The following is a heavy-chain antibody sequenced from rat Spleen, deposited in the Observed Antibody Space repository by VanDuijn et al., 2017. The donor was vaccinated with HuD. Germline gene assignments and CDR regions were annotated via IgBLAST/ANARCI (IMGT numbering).Heavy chain of an antibody. CDR2: ISYEGSST. CDR3: ARLELGWYFDF. CDR1: GFTFSDFY. V-gene: IGHV5-22*01. J-gene: IGHJ1*01. D-gene: IGHD5-1*01. Sequence: EVQLVESGGGLVQPGRSLKLSCTASGFTFSDFYMAWVRQSPKKGLEWVASISYEGSSTYYGDSVKGRFTVSRDNAKSTLYLQMNSLRSEDTATYYCARLELGWYFDFWGPGTMVTVSS.